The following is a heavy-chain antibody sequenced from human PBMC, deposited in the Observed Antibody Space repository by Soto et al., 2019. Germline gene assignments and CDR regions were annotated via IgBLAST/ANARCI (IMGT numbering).Heavy chain of an antibody. CDR3: ARDVTPATIFGVGMDV. D-gene: IGHD3-3*01. CDR1: GYTFTSYG. Sequence: ASVKVSCKASGYTFTSYGISWVRQAPGQGLEWMGWISAYNGNTNYAQKLQGRVTMTTDTSTSTAYMELRSLRSDDTAVYYCARDVTPATIFGVGMDVWGQGTTVTVSS. V-gene: IGHV1-18*01. J-gene: IGHJ6*02. CDR2: ISAYNGNT.